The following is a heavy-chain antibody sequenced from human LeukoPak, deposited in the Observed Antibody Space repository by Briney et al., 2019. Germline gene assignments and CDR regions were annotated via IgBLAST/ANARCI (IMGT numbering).Heavy chain of an antibody. CDR1: GFAFSSYW. D-gene: IGHD4-23*01. J-gene: IGHJ1*01. V-gene: IGHV3-7*01. CDR3: ATSADSPGNS. Sequence: GGSLRLSCAASGFAFSSYWMSWVRQAPGKGLEWVANVKQDGSAKYYVDSVKGRFTISRDNAKNSLYLQMSNLRVEDTAVYYCATSADSPGNSWGQGTLIVVSS. CDR2: VKQDGSAK.